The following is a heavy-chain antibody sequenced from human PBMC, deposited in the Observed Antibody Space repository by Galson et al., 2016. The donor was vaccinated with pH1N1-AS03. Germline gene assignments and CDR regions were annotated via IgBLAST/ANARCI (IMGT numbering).Heavy chain of an antibody. CDR3: ARGSGSPHWFDP. CDR1: GFTFGIYA. Sequence: LRLSCAASGFTFGIYAMHWVRQAPGKGLEWVSGVGGVDGSLWYAESVKGRFTVSRDNSKGTLDLQMNSLRADDTAVYYCARGSGSPHWFDPWGQGTLVTVSS. D-gene: IGHD3-3*01. CDR2: VGGVDGSL. V-gene: IGHV3-23*01. J-gene: IGHJ5*02.